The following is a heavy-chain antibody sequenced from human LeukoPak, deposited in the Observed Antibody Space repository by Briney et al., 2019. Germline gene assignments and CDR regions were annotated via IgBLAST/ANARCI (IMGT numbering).Heavy chain of an antibody. V-gene: IGHV1-24*01. D-gene: IGHD1-26*01. Sequence: GASVKVSCKVSGYSLTDLSIHWVRQAPGRGLAWMGGFDREDRETIYAQNFQGRVTMTEDTSTDTAYMELSSVRSEDTAVYFCATSLELPLRYMDVWGKGTAVTVSS. CDR2: FDREDRET. CDR3: ATSLELPLRYMDV. J-gene: IGHJ6*03. CDR1: GYSLTDLS.